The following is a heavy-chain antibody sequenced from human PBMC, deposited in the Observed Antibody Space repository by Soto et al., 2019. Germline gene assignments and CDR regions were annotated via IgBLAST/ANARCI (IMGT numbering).Heavy chain of an antibody. CDR2: IKQDGSEK. CDR1: GFTFSTYC. D-gene: IGHD3-9*01. V-gene: IGHV3-7*04. CDR3: AREYYDILTGYSAYYYYYGMDV. J-gene: IGHJ6*01. Sequence: PGGSLRLSCAASGFTFSTYCMSWVRQAPGKGLEWVANIKQDGSEKHYVDSVRGRFTISRDNAKNSLYLQMNSLRAEDTAVYYCAREYYDILTGYSAYYYYYGMDVWGQGTTVTVSS.